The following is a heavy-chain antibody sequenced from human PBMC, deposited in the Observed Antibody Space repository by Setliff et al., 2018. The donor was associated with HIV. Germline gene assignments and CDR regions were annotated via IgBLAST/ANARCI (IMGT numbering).Heavy chain of an antibody. CDR2: IWYDGSNK. J-gene: IGHJ3*01. D-gene: IGHD2-15*01. CDR3: ARLGHCYGGGCNFDTFDV. V-gene: IGHV3-33*01. CDR1: GFTFSSYG. Sequence: GGSLRLSCAASGFTFSSYGMHWVRQAPGKGLEWVAVIWYDGSNKYYADSVKRRFTISRDNSKNTLYLQMNSLSAKDTAVYYCARLGHCYGGGCNFDTFDVWGQGTMVTVSS.